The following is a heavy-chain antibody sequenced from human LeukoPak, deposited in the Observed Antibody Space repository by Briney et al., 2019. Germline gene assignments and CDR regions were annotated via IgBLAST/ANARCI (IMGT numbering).Heavy chain of an antibody. J-gene: IGHJ4*02. CDR2: INSDGTKS. V-gene: IGHV3-74*01. CDR1: GFTFSSLW. D-gene: IGHD1-20*01. Sequence: GGSLRLSCAASGFTFSSLWMHWVRQVPGEGLVWFSHINSDGTKSTYSDSVKGRFTISRDTAENTVYLQMNSLRAEDTAVYYCASTFRITGTTYYYWGQGTLVTVSS. CDR3: ASTFRITGTTYYY.